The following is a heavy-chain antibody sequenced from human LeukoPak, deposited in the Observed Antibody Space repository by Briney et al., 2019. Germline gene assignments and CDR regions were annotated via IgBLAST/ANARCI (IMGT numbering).Heavy chain of an antibody. V-gene: IGHV3-30*03. CDR2: ISHDGSNK. D-gene: IGHD1-26*01. CDR1: GFTFSSYG. J-gene: IGHJ4*02. Sequence: GGSLRLSCAASGFTFSSYGMHWVRQAPGKGLEWVAFISHDGSNKYYSDSVKGRFTVSRENSKNTLYLQMNSLRVEDTAVYYCARRGGSYFDYWGQGTLVTVSS. CDR3: ARRGGSYFDY.